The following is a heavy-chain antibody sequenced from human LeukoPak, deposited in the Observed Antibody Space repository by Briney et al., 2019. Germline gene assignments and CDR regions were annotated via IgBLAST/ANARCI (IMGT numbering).Heavy chain of an antibody. Sequence: SETLSLTCAVYGGSFSGYYWSWIRQPPGKGLEWIGEINHSGSTNYNPSLKSRVTISVDTSKNQFSLKLSSVTAADTAVYYCAGPHSTGTEGFDPWGQGTLVTVSS. V-gene: IGHV4-34*01. CDR1: GGSFSGYY. CDR3: AGPHSTGTEGFDP. CDR2: INHSGST. J-gene: IGHJ5*02. D-gene: IGHD3-22*01.